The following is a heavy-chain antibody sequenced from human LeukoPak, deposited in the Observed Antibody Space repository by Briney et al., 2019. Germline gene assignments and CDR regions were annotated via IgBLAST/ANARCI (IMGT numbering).Heavy chain of an antibody. CDR3: ARASVLLSADY. D-gene: IGHD3-16*01. V-gene: IGHV4-59*01. J-gene: IGHJ4*02. CDR2: IYNSGGT. Sequence: SETLSLTCTVSGGFITSSFYWSWIGQSPVKGLEWIGYIYNSGGTKYNPSLKSRLTISVDTSKNQFSLNLSSVTAADTAVYYCARASVLLSADYWGQGTLVTVSS. CDR1: GGFITSSFY.